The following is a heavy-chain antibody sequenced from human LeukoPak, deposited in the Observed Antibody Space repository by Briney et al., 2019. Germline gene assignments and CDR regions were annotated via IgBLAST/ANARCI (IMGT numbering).Heavy chain of an antibody. V-gene: IGHV3-23*01. D-gene: IGHD6-19*01. Sequence: GGSLRLSCAASGFTFSNSGMSWVRQAPGKGLEWVSTLSGSGITTYYADSVKGRFTISRDNSKNTLYLQMNSLRAEDTAVYYCAKGIYSSGWSYFDYWGHGTLVTVSS. CDR1: GFTFSNSG. CDR2: LSGSGITT. J-gene: IGHJ4*01. CDR3: AKGIYSSGWSYFDY.